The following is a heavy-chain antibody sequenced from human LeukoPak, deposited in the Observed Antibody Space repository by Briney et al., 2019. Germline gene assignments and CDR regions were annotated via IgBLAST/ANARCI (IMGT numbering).Heavy chain of an antibody. CDR2: IYSGGST. CDR3: ARDDNTYYYGSGSYPKGYYFDY. V-gene: IGHV3-66*01. J-gene: IGHJ4*02. D-gene: IGHD3-10*01. Sequence: HPGGSLRLSCAASGLTVSSNYMSWVRQAPGKGLEWVSVIYSGGSTYYADSVKGRFTISRDNSKNTLYLQMNSLRAEDTAVYYCARDDNTYYYGSGSYPKGYYFDYWGQGTLVTVSS. CDR1: GLTVSSNY.